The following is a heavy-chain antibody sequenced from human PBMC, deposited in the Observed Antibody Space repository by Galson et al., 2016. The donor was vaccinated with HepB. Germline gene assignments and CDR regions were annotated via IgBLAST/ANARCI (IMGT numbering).Heavy chain of an antibody. Sequence: SLRLSCAASGFTVSSDYMNWVRQAPGKGLEWVSVIYSGGTTYYADSVKGRFTISRDNSKNTVYLQMNSLRAEDTAVYYCARDFKLGAPDYMDVWGKATTVTVS. J-gene: IGHJ6*03. V-gene: IGHV3-53*01. CDR2: IYSGGTT. CDR3: ARDFKLGAPDYMDV. CDR1: GFTVSSDY. D-gene: IGHD1-26*01.